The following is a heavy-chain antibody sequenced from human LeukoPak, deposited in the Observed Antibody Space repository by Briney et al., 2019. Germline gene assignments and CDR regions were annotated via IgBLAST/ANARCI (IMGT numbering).Heavy chain of an antibody. Sequence: PSETLSLTCTVSGGPISSYYWSWIRQPPGKGLEWIGYIYDSGSTNYNPSLKSRVTISVDTSKNQFSLKLGSVTAADTAVYYCAREEALGSGSFDYWGQGTLVTVSS. D-gene: IGHD1-26*01. J-gene: IGHJ4*02. CDR3: AREEALGSGSFDY. CDR1: GGPISSYY. V-gene: IGHV4-59*01. CDR2: IYDSGST.